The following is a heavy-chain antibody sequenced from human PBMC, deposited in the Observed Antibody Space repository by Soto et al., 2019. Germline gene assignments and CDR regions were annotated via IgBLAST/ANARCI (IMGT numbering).Heavy chain of an antibody. CDR1: GYSFTSHY. CDR2: ISAYNGNT. Sequence: ASVKVSCKAIGYSFTSHYIHWVRQAPGQGLEWMGWISAYNGNTNYAQKLQGRVTMTTDTSTSTAYMELRSLRSDDTAVYYCARELYYYYYGMDVWGQGTTVTVSS. V-gene: IGHV1-18*04. CDR3: ARELYYYYYGMDV. J-gene: IGHJ6*02.